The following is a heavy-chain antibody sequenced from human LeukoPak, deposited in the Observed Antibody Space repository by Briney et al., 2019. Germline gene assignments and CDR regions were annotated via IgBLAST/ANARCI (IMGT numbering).Heavy chain of an antibody. D-gene: IGHD3-10*01. CDR2: IRSGGST. CDR3: AREGSGRTAYNDGLDV. Sequence: GGSLRLSCAASGFTVSSSYMTWVRQAPGKGLEWVSVIRSGGSTVYADSVKGRFTISRDNSKNTLYLQLNSLRAEGTAVYYCAREGSGRTAYNDGLDVWGQGTMVTVSS. J-gene: IGHJ3*01. CDR1: GFTVSSSY. V-gene: IGHV3-53*01.